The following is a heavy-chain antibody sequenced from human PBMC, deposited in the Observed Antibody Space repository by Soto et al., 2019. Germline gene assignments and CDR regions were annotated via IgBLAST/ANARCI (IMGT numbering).Heavy chain of an antibody. Sequence: QVQLVESGGGVVQPGRSLRLSCAASGFTFRSYGMHWVRQAPGKGLEWVALMSFDGSNKYYADSVRGRFTISSENSKSNLYLQMDILRPEDTAVYYCAKEFGWELQLSHPYYNSGMDVWGQGTTVTVSS. J-gene: IGHJ6*02. V-gene: IGHV3-30*18. CDR3: AKEFGWELQLSHPYYNSGMDV. D-gene: IGHD1-1*01. CDR1: GFTFRSYG. CDR2: MSFDGSNK.